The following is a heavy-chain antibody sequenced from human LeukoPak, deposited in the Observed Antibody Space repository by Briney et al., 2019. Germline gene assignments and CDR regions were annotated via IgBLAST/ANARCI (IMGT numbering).Heavy chain of an antibody. CDR1: GFPFSTYG. Sequence: PGRSLRLSCAASGFPFSTYGMHWVRQAPGKGLEWVAIIWYDGSNKYYADSVKGRFTISRDNSKNTLYLQMNSLRAEDTAVYYCAKDSDYYDSSAYYYWEYYFDYWGQGTLVTVSS. J-gene: IGHJ4*02. D-gene: IGHD3-22*01. CDR2: IWYDGSNK. CDR3: AKDSDYYDSSAYYYWEYYFDY. V-gene: IGHV3-33*06.